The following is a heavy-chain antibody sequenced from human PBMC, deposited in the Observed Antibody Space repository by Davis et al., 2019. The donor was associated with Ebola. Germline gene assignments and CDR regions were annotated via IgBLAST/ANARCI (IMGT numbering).Heavy chain of an antibody. D-gene: IGHD2-15*01. J-gene: IGHJ5*02. V-gene: IGHV1-3*01. CDR3: ATMVAAHNWFDP. Sequence: KFQGRVTITRDTSASTAYMELSSLRSEDTAVYYCATMVAAHNWFDPWGQGTLVTVSS.